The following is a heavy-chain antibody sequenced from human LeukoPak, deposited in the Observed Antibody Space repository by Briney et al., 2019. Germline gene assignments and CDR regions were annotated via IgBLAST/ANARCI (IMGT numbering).Heavy chain of an antibody. V-gene: IGHV4-59*01. CDR2: IYYSGST. D-gene: IGHD3-22*01. Sequence: SETLSLTCTVSGGSISTYYWSWIRQPPAKELEWIGYIYYSGSTNYNPSLKSRVTISVDTSKNQFSLKLSSVTAADTAVYYCARGKHIGGYYLFDSWGQGSLVTVSS. CDR3: ARGKHIGGYYLFDS. J-gene: IGHJ4*02. CDR1: GGSISTYY.